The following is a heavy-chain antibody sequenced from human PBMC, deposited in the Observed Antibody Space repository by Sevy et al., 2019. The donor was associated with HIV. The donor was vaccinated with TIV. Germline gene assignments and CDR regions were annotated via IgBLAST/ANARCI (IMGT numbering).Heavy chain of an antibody. D-gene: IGHD3-16*02. CDR1: GGSISSSSYY. CDR2: IYYSGST. Sequence: SETLSLTCTVSGGSISSSSYYWGWIRQPPGKGLEWIGSIYYSGSTYYNPSLKSRVTISVDTSKNQFSLKLSSVTAADTAVYYCARLHLGELSLLDYFDYWGQGTLVTVSS. CDR3: ARLHLGELSLLDYFDY. V-gene: IGHV4-39*01. J-gene: IGHJ4*02.